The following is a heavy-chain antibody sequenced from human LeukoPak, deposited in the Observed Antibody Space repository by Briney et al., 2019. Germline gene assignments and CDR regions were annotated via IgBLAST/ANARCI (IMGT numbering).Heavy chain of an antibody. CDR2: ISSSSSYI. V-gene: IGHV3-21*01. J-gene: IGHJ4*02. CDR1: GFTFSSYS. Sequence: PGGSLRLSCAASGFTFSSYSMNWVRQAPGKGLEWVSSISSSSSYIYYADSVEGRFTISRDNAKNSLYLQMNSLRAEDTAVYYCLGGAEVFGVWGQGTLVTVSS. CDR3: LGGAEVFGV. D-gene: IGHD1-26*01.